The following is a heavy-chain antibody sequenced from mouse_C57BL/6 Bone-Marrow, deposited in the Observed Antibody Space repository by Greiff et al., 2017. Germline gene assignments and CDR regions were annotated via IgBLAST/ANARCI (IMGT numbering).Heavy chain of an antibody. D-gene: IGHD1-1*01. CDR3: ARGYGSDY. Sequence: ESGPGLVKPSQSLSLTCSVTGYSITSGYYWNWIRQFPGNKLEWMGYISYDGSNNYNPSLKNRISITRDTSKNQFFLKLNSVTTEDTATYYWARGYGSDYWGQGTTLTVSA. J-gene: IGHJ2*01. V-gene: IGHV3-6*01. CDR2: ISYDGSN. CDR1: GYSITSGYY.